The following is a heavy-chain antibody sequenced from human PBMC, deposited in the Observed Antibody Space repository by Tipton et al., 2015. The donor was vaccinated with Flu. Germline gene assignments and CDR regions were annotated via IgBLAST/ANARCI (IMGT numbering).Heavy chain of an antibody. CDR2: IIGGGIST. V-gene: IGHV3-23*01. CDR3: AIGRTAVY. J-gene: IGHJ1*01. D-gene: IGHD4-17*01. CDR1: GFTFTDYA. Sequence: SLRLSCAASGFTFTDYAMSWVRQAPGKGLEWVSSIIGGGISTYYAESVNGRFTISRDNSKNTLYLQMKSLRAEDTTFYYCAIGRTAVYWGQGSLVSVSS.